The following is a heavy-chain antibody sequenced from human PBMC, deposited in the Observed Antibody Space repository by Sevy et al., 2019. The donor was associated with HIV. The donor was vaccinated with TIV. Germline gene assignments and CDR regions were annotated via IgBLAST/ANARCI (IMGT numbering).Heavy chain of an antibody. D-gene: IGHD6-13*01. V-gene: IGHV1-2*02. CDR2: TNPNSGGT. CDR1: GYIFTGNY. Sequence: ASVKVSCKASGYIFTGNYVYWVRQAPGKGLEWMGWTNPNSGGTNYAQKFQGRVTMTRDTSVTSVYMEVHSLRFDDTAVYYCARGGGNQQLVFDYRGQGTVVTVSS. CDR3: ARGGGNQQLVFDY. J-gene: IGHJ4*02.